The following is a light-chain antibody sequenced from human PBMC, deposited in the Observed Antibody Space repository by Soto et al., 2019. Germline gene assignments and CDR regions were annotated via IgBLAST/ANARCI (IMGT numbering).Light chain of an antibody. V-gene: IGKV1-39*01. J-gene: IGKJ1*01. CDR1: QSVHTD. Sequence: DIKMTQSPSSLSASVGDRVTITCRTSQSVHTDLHWYQQKTGHAPVLLIHTASTLQSGVPSRFSASGSGTDFSLTISGLEIEDFATYFCQQTSSSPQTFGQGTRVEVK. CDR2: TAS. CDR3: QQTSSSPQT.